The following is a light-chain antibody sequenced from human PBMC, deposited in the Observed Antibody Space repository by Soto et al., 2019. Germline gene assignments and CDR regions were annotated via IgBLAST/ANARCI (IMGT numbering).Light chain of an antibody. CDR3: GTWDSSLSAVV. V-gene: IGLV1-51*01. J-gene: IGLJ2*01. CDR2: DNN. Sequence: QSVLTQPPSVSAAPGQKVTISCSGSSSNIGNNYVSWYQPLPGTAPKLLIYDNNKRPSGIPDRFSGSKSGTSATLGITGLQTGDEADYYCGTWDSSLSAVVFGEGTKLTVL. CDR1: SSNIGNNY.